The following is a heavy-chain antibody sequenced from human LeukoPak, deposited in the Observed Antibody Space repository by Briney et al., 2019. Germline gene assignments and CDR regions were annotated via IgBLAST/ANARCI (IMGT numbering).Heavy chain of an antibody. Sequence: GGSLRLSCAASGLTLSTYAMSWVRQAPGKGLEWVSAISGSGSSTYYADSVKGRFTISRDNSKNTLYLQMNSLRAEDTAVYFCAKDQHGYDKPIDYWGQGTLVTVSS. CDR3: AKDQHGYDKPIDY. CDR1: GLTLSTYA. CDR2: ISGSGSST. D-gene: IGHD5-12*01. J-gene: IGHJ4*02. V-gene: IGHV3-23*01.